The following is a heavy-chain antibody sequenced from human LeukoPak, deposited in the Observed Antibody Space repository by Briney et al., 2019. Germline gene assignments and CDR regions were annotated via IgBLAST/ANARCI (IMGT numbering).Heavy chain of an antibody. Sequence: GGSLRLSCEASGFVFGSHAMYWVRQAPGKGLEWVAGIFGSGGSPHYADSVKGRFIVSRDNSRNTVYLQINSLRAEDTAVYYCGETTDGYSSGQKPAWPVDYWGQGTLVTVSS. CDR3: GETTDGYSSGQKPAWPVDY. CDR2: IFGSGGSP. CDR1: GFVFGSHA. D-gene: IGHD5-18*01. J-gene: IGHJ4*02. V-gene: IGHV3-23*01.